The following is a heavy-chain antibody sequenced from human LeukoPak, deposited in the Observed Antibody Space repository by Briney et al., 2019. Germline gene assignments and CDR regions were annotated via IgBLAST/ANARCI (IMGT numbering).Heavy chain of an antibody. J-gene: IGHJ3*02. V-gene: IGHV3-21*05. CDR2: ISSSSSYI. CDR3: AKGRGMSRITMVRGVPDAFDI. D-gene: IGHD3-10*01. Sequence: GGSLRLSCAASGFTFSSYGMTWVRQAPGKGLEWVSYISSSSSYIYYADSVKGRFTISRDNAKNSLYLQMNSLRAEDTAVYYCAKGRGMSRITMVRGVPDAFDIWGQGTMVTVSS. CDR1: GFTFSSYG.